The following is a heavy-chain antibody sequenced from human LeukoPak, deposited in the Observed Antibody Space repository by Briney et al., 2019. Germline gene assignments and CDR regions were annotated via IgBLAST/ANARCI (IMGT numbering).Heavy chain of an antibody. CDR2: IRYDGSNK. CDR1: GFTFSNYW. Sequence: PGGSLRLSCAASGFTFSNYWMNWVRQAPGKGLEWVAFIRYDGSNKYYADSVKGRFTISRDNSKNTVYLQMNSLRAEDTAVYYCAKAYGYSTSWSLDYWGQGTLVTVSS. D-gene: IGHD6-13*01. V-gene: IGHV3-30*02. J-gene: IGHJ4*02. CDR3: AKAYGYSTSWSLDY.